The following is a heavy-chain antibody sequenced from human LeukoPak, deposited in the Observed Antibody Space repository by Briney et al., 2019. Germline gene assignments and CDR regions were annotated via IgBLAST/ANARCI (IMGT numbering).Heavy chain of an antibody. D-gene: IGHD2-21*02. Sequence: GGSLRLSCAASGFTVSSNYMSWFRLAPGKGLEWLTFIRSNNYGGTTEYAASVRGRFIMSRDDSKRVAFLQMNSLKTEDTAVYYCARVDCGGDCSLFDLWGRGTLVTVSS. CDR3: ARVDCGGDCSLFDL. CDR2: IRSNNYGGTT. CDR1: GFTVSSNY. V-gene: IGHV3-71*01. J-gene: IGHJ5*02.